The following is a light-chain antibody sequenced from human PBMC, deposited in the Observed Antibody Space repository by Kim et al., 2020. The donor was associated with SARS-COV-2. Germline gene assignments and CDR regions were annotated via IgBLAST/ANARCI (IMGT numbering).Light chain of an antibody. CDR1: QSISKW. Sequence: DIQMTQSPSTLSASVGDRVTITCRASQSISKWLAWYQQKPGKAPKLLIYMASDLESAVPSRFSGTGSGTEFTLTISSLQTDDFATYYCQQYYTYWTFGQGTKVDIK. CDR3: QQYYTYWT. J-gene: IGKJ1*01. V-gene: IGKV1-5*03. CDR2: MAS.